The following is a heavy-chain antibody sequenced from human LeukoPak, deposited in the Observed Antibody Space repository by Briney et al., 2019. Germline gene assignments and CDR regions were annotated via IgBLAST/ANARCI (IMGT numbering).Heavy chain of an antibody. CDR3: ARASYSIGYNWFDP. J-gene: IGHJ5*02. V-gene: IGHV4-34*01. CDR2: INHSGST. CDR1: GGSFSGYY. D-gene: IGHD1-26*01. Sequence: SETLSLTCAVYGGSFSGYYWSWIRQPPGKGLEWIGEINHSGSTNYNPSLKSRVAISVDTSKNQFSLKLSSVTAADTAVYYCARASYSIGYNWFDPWGQGTLVTVSS.